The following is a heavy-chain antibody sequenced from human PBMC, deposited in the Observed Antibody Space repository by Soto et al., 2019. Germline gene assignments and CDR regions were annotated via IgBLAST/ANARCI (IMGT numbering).Heavy chain of an antibody. CDR3: ARRWWELLGTYYFYY. CDR2: IYHSGGT. Sequence: PSETLSLTCPVSGGPISSGGYSWSWIRQPPGKGLGWIGYIYHSGGTFCNPSLKMRVTISVDRSKNQFSLKLRSVTGADTAVYYCARRWWELLGTYYFYYWGQGTLVTVSS. D-gene: IGHD1-26*01. J-gene: IGHJ4*02. CDR1: GGPISSGGYS. V-gene: IGHV4-30-2*01.